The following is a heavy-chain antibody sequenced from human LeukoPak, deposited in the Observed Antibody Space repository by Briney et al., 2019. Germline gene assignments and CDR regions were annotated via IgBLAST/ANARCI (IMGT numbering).Heavy chain of an antibody. CDR2: ISAYNGNT. V-gene: IGHV1-18*04. D-gene: IGHD2-15*01. Sequence: ASVKVSCKASGYTFTGYYMHWVRQAPGQGLEWMGWISAYNGNTNYAQKLQGRVTMTTDTSTSTAYMELRSLRSDDTAVYYCARVRWQLHEPFDPWGQGTLVTVSS. CDR1: GYTFTGYY. J-gene: IGHJ5*02. CDR3: ARVRWQLHEPFDP.